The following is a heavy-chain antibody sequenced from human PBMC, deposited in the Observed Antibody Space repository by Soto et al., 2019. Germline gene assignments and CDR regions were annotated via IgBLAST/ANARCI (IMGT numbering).Heavy chain of an antibody. V-gene: IGHV1-18*01. D-gene: IGHD2-2*02. CDR1: GYTFTSYG. Sequence: ASVKVSCKASGYTFTSYGISWVRQAPGQGLEWMGWISAYNGNTNYAQKLQGRVTMTTDTSKSTAYMELRSLRSDDTAVYYCARDCKGIVVVPAAIQTNWFDPWGQGTLVTVSS. J-gene: IGHJ5*02. CDR2: ISAYNGNT. CDR3: ARDCKGIVVVPAAIQTNWFDP.